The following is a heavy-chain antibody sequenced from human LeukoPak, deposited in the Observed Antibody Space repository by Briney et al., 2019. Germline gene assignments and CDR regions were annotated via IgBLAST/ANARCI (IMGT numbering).Heavy chain of an antibody. CDR1: GFTFSSYA. J-gene: IGHJ4*02. Sequence: GGSLRLSCAASGFTFSSYAMSWVRQAPGKGLEWVSAISGSGGSTYYADSVKGWFTISRDNSKNTLYLQMNSLRAEDTAVYYCAKLDDSSSWYYFDYWGQGTLVTVSS. D-gene: IGHD6-13*01. V-gene: IGHV3-23*01. CDR2: ISGSGGST. CDR3: AKLDDSSSWYYFDY.